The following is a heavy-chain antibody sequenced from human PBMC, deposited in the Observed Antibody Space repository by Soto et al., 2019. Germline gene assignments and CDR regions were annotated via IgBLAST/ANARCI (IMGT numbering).Heavy chain of an antibody. V-gene: IGHV3-30-3*01. Sequence: GGSLRLSCAASGFTFSSYAMHWVRQAPGKGLEWVAVISYDGSNKYYADSVKGRLTISRDNSKNTLYLQMNSLRAEDTAVYYCARDYYYGSGSYYANLDYWGQGTLVTVSS. J-gene: IGHJ4*02. CDR2: ISYDGSNK. CDR1: GFTFSSYA. D-gene: IGHD3-10*01. CDR3: ARDYYYGSGSYYANLDY.